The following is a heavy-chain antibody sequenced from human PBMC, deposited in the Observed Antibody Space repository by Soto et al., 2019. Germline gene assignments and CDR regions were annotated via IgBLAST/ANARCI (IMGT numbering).Heavy chain of an antibody. J-gene: IGHJ4*02. CDR3: AKDLWGSHDYGDYFGY. Sequence: SGGSLRLSCAASGFTFSSYAMSWVRQAPGKGLEWVSAISGSGGSTYYADSVKGRFTISRDNSKNTLYLQMNSLRAEDTAVYYCAKDLWGSHDYGDYFGYWGQGTLVTVSS. D-gene: IGHD4-17*01. CDR2: ISGSGGST. CDR1: GFTFSSYA. V-gene: IGHV3-23*01.